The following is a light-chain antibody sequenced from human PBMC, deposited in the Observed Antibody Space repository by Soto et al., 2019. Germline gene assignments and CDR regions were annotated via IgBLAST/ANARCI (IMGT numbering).Light chain of an antibody. CDR1: RNDVGNYNL. CDR2: EDS. CDR3: CSYTGATTAYV. J-gene: IGLJ1*01. Sequence: QSVLTQPASVSGSHGQSITVSCTGSRNDVGNYNLVSWYQQSPGKAPKLLIYEDSKRPSGVSNRFSGSKSGDTASLTISGLQTEDEADYYCCSYTGATTAYVFGTGTKVTVL. V-gene: IGLV2-23*01.